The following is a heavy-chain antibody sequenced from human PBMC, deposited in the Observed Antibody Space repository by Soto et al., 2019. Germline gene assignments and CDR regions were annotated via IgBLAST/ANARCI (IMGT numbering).Heavy chain of an antibody. J-gene: IGHJ5*02. D-gene: IGHD6-19*01. V-gene: IGHV1-3*01. CDR2: INVGNGYT. CDR3: ARDHSSGWGNWFDP. Sequence: ASVKVCCKASGCTFTTSAMNWVRQAPGQGLEWMGRINVGNGYTKYSQKFQGRLTITSDTSASTAYMELSSLTSEDTAVYYCARDHSSGWGNWFDPWGQGTLVTVSS. CDR1: GCTFTTSA.